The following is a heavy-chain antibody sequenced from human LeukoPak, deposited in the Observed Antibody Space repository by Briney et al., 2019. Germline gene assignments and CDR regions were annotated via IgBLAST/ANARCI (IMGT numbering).Heavy chain of an antibody. CDR3: AAGITLVRGGTFDI. CDR2: VTSKTNSYAT. J-gene: IGHJ3*02. CDR1: GFTFCGFI. V-gene: IGHV3-73*01. D-gene: IGHD3-10*01. Sequence: PGGSVSLSCSASGFTFCGFIIHWLPQAPGKGLEGIGLVTSKTNSYATAYAGSVKGRFTVSRDDSKKTAYLQMNSLKTEDAAVYYRAAGITLVRGGTFDIWGQGTMVIVSS.